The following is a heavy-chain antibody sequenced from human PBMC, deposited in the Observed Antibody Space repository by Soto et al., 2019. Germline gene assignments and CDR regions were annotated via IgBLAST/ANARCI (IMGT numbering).Heavy chain of an antibody. V-gene: IGHV4-34*01. D-gene: IGHD6-13*01. J-gene: IGHJ6*02. CDR3: ARGRHSSSPYYYYYYGMDV. CDR1: GGSFSGYY. CDR2: INHSGST. Sequence: SETLSLTCAVYGGSFSGYYWSWIRQPPGKGLEWIGEINHSGSTNYNPSLKSRVTISVDTSKKQFSLKLSSVTAADTAVYYCARGRHSSSPYYYYYYGMDVWCQGTTVTVSS.